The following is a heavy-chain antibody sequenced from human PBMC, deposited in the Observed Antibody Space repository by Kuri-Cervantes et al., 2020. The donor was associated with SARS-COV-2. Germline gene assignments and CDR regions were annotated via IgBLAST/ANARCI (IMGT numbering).Heavy chain of an antibody. V-gene: IGHV4-59*08. CDR3: ARHTNYFDY. J-gene: IGHJ4*02. CDR2: IYYSGST. CDR1: GGSFSGYY. Sequence: ESLKISCAVYGGSFSGYYWSWIRQPPGKGLEWIGYIYYSGSTNYNPSLKSRVTISVDTSKNQFSLKLSSVTAADTAVYYCARHTNYFDYWGQGTLVTVSS. D-gene: IGHD1-26*01.